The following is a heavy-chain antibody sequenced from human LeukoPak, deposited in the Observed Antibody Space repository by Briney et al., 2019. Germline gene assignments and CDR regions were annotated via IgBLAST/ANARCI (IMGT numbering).Heavy chain of an antibody. CDR3: AGNGRDYGDPGMAFDI. J-gene: IGHJ3*02. Sequence: PSETLSLTCTVSGGSITSSSYYWGWIRQPQGKGLEWIGSIYYSGSTSYNPSLKSRVTISVDTSKNQFSLKLSSVTAADTAVYYCAGNGRDYGDPGMAFDIWGQGTMVTVSS. D-gene: IGHD4-17*01. CDR1: GGSITSSSYY. CDR2: IYYSGST. V-gene: IGHV4-39*07.